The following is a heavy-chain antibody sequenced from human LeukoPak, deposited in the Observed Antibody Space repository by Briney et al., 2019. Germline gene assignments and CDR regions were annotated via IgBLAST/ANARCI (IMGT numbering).Heavy chain of an antibody. CDR2: ISGSSSTI. J-gene: IGHJ4*02. CDR3: ARDLGAIGGAY. D-gene: IGHD3-16*01. V-gene: IGHV3-48*01. CDR1: GFTFSSYS. Sequence: GGSLRLSCAASGFTFSSYSMNWVRQAPGKGLEGVSYISGSSSTIYSAAPVKGRFTISRDNAKNSLYLQMNSLRAEHTAVYYCARDLGAIGGAYWGEGTLVTVSS.